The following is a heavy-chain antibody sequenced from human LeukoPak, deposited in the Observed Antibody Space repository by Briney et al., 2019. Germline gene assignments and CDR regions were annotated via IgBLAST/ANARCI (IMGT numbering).Heavy chain of an antibody. V-gene: IGHV3-23*01. CDR2: ISGSDAGT. D-gene: IGHD6-6*01. J-gene: IGHJ4*02. Sequence: GGSLRLSCAASGFTFNKYAMSWVRQAPGKGLEWVSAISGSDAGTYYADSVKGRFTISRDNSKNTLYLQMNSLRAEDMALYYCAKGAIAARLLYYFDYWGQGTLVTVSS. CDR3: AKGAIAARLLYYFDY. CDR1: GFTFNKYA.